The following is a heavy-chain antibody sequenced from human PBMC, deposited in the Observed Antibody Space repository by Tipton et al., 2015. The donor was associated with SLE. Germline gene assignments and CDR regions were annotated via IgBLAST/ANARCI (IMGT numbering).Heavy chain of an antibody. V-gene: IGHV1-69*06. J-gene: IGHJ4*02. CDR3: ARDNAHYGDYVF. CDR2: IIPLFGPA. Sequence: QLVQSGAEVKKSGASVKVSCKTSGGPFSSYAIGWVRQAPGQGLEWMGGIIPLFGPANYAQKFQGRLTITADTSTTTAYMELSSLGSEDTAIYYCARDNAHYGDYVFWGQGTLVTVSS. CDR1: GGPFSSYA. D-gene: IGHD4-17*01.